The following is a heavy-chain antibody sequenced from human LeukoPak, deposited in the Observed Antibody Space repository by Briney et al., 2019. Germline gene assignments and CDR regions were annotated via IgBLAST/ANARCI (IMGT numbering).Heavy chain of an antibody. Sequence: SGGSLRLSCAASGFTFNNYAMSWVRQAPGKGLEWVSGITGSGFSTYYADSLKGRFTISRDNSKNTLYLQMNSLRAEDTAVNYCAKRGAYPNWFDPWGQGTLVTVSS. CDR3: AKRGAYPNWFDP. D-gene: IGHD3-16*01. V-gene: IGHV3-23*01. CDR1: GFTFNNYA. J-gene: IGHJ5*02. CDR2: ITGSGFST.